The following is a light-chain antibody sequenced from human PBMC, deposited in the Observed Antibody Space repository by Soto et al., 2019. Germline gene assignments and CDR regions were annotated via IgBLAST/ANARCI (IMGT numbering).Light chain of an antibody. CDR1: SSDVGGYNY. V-gene: IGLV2-14*01. J-gene: IGLJ3*02. Sequence: QSALTQPASVSGSPGQSITISCTGTSSDVGGYNYVSWYQQHPGKAPKLMIYDVSNRPSGVSNRFSGSKSGNTASLTISGLQAEDEADYYCSSYTSSSTLAFGGGTKSPS. CDR3: SSYTSSSTLA. CDR2: DVS.